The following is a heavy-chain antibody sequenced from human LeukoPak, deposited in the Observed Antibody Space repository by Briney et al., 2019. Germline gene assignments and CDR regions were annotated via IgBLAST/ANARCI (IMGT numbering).Heavy chain of an antibody. CDR2: IYYSGST. CDR1: GGSISSYY. J-gene: IGHJ3*02. Sequence: SETLSLTCTVSGGSISSYYWSWIRQPPGKGLEWIGYIYYSGSTNYNPSLKSRVTISVDTSKNQFSLKLSSVTAADTAVYYCARGDYYDAFDIWGQGTMVTVSS. D-gene: IGHD4-17*01. V-gene: IGHV4-59*08. CDR3: ARGDYYDAFDI.